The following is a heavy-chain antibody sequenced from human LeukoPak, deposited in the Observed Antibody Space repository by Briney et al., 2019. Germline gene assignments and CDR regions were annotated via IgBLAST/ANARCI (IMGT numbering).Heavy chain of an antibody. V-gene: IGHV4-59*08. CDR3: ATLYCSSTSCXLGXFDI. D-gene: IGHD2-2*01. CDR1: GGSISSYY. Sequence: SETLSLTCTVSGGSISSYYWSWIRQPPGKGLEWIGYIYYSGSTNYNPSLKSRVTISVDTSKNQFSLKLSSVTAADTAVYYCATLYCSSTSCXLGXFDIWGQGTMVTVSS. J-gene: IGHJ3*02. CDR2: IYYSGST.